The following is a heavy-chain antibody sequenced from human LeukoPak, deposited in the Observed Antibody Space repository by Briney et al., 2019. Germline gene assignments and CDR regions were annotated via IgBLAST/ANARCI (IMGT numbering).Heavy chain of an antibody. D-gene: IGHD6-19*01. CDR1: GASFSDYY. Sequence: SETLSLTCAVYGASFSDYYWSFIRQPPGKGLEWIGEIHHSGSTYYNPSLKSRVTISVDTSKNQFSLKLSSVTAADTAVYYCARDREQWLVPDAFDIWGQGTMVTVSS. CDR3: ARDREQWLVPDAFDI. V-gene: IGHV4-34*01. J-gene: IGHJ3*02. CDR2: IHHSGST.